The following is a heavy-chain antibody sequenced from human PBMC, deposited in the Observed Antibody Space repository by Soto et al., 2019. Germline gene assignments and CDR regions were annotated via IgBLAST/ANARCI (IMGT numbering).Heavy chain of an antibody. CDR1: GGSISSGDYY. V-gene: IGHV4-30-4*01. CDR2: IYYSGST. CDR3: ARGGYYGSGSYPPYYGMDV. Sequence: SETLSLTCTVSGGSISSGDYYWSWIRQPPGKGLEWIGYIYYSGSTYYNPSLKSRVTISVDTSKNQFSLKLSSVTAADTAVYYCARGGYYGSGSYPPYYGMDVWGQGTTVTVS. J-gene: IGHJ6*02. D-gene: IGHD3-10*01.